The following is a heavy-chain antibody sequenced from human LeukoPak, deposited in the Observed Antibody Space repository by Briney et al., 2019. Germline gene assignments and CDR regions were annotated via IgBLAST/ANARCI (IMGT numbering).Heavy chain of an antibody. D-gene: IGHD2-15*01. CDR2: INHSGST. CDR1: GGSFSGYY. CDR3: ARGDPSRHCSGGSCYSVELWFDY. Sequence: SETLSLTCAVYGGSFSGYYWSWIRKSPGKGLEWIGEINHSGSTNYNPSLKSRVTISVDTSKNQFSLKLRSVTAADTAVYYCARGDPSRHCSGGSCYSVELWFDYWGQGTLVTVSS. J-gene: IGHJ4*02. V-gene: IGHV4-34*01.